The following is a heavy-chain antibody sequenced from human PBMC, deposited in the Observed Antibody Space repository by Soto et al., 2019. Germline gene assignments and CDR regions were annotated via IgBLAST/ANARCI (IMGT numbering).Heavy chain of an antibody. Sequence: EVQLLESGGGLVQPGGSLRLSCAASGFTFSSYAMSWVRQAPGKGLEWVSAISGSGGSTYYADSVKGRFTISRDNSKNTLYRQMNSLRAEDTAVYYCAKDICSSTSCYRSDYWGQGTLVTVSS. CDR3: AKDICSSTSCYRSDY. J-gene: IGHJ4*02. CDR1: GFTFSSYA. CDR2: ISGSGGST. V-gene: IGHV3-23*01. D-gene: IGHD2-2*01.